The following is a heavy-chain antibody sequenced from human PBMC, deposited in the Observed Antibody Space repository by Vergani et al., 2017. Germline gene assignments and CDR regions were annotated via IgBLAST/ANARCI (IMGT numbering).Heavy chain of an antibody. V-gene: IGHV3-11*01. Sequence: QVQLVESGGGLVKPGGSLRLSCAASGFSFSDYYMTWILQAPGKGLEWVSYISNRGNTIEYADSVKGRFSISRDNAKSSLFLQMDSLRAEDTAVYYCARDHRDYNNYPGTFDIWGQGSMVTVSS. CDR1: GFSFSDYY. CDR2: ISNRGNTI. J-gene: IGHJ3*02. CDR3: ARDHRDYNNYPGTFDI. D-gene: IGHD5-24*01.